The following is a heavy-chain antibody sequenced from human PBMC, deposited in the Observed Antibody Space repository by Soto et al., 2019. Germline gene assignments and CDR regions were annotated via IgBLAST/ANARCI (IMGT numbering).Heavy chain of an antibody. Sequence: GASVKVSCKASGYTFTSYGISWVRQAPGQGLEWMGWISAYNGNTNYAQKLQGRVTMTTDTSTSTAYMELRSLRSDNTAMYYCARDDYDSSGYYGGVWFDTWGPGTLVSVYS. D-gene: IGHD3-22*01. CDR1: GYTFTSYG. CDR2: ISAYNGNT. J-gene: IGHJ5*02. CDR3: ARDDYDSSGYYGGVWFDT. V-gene: IGHV1-18*01.